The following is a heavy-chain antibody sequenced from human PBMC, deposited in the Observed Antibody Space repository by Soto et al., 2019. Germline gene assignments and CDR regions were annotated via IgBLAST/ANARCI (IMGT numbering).Heavy chain of an antibody. V-gene: IGHV4-39*01. D-gene: IGHD3-16*02. J-gene: IGHJ6*02. CDR3: VYLSTYSYTMDV. Sequence: QLQLQESGPGLVKPSETLSLTCTVSGGPISRSTYYWGWIRQPPGKGLEWIGHIYYSGTTYYNPSLKSRVTISVDTSNNQFSLRVTSVTAADTSIYYCVYLSTYSYTMDVWGQGTTVTVSS. CDR2: IYYSGTT. CDR1: GGPISRSTYY.